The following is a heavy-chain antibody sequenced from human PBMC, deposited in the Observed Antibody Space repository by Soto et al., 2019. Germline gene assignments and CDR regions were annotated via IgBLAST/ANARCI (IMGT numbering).Heavy chain of an antibody. J-gene: IGHJ5*02. V-gene: IGHV1-8*01. CDR3: AKLSGLILLGYWFDP. CDR1: GYSFTNND. CDR2: MNPGSGDT. Sequence: ASVKVSCKASGYSFTNNDVSWVRQATGQGLEWMGWMNPGSGDTGYAQKFQGRVTMTRDIPIATAYMELSSLRAEDTAVYYCAKLSGLILLGYWFDPWGQGTLVTVSS. D-gene: IGHD1-7*01.